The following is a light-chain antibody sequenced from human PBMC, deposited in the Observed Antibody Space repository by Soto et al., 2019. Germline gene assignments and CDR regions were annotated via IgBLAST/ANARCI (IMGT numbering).Light chain of an antibody. Sequence: EIVLTQSPGTLSLSPGERASVSCRASQSVTGSYLVWYQQKPGQAPRLLIYEASSRATGIPDRFSGSGSGTDFTLTISRLEPEDFAVYYCQQYANSPRTFGQGTKVEIK. CDR2: EAS. V-gene: IGKV3-20*01. CDR3: QQYANSPRT. J-gene: IGKJ1*01. CDR1: QSVTGSY.